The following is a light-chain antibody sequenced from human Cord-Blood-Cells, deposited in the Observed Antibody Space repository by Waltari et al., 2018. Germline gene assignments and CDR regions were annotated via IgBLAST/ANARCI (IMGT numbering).Light chain of an antibody. V-gene: IGLV3-19*01. CDR2: GKN. CDR1: SLRSYY. Sequence: SSELTQDPAVSVALGQTVRIPCQGDSLRSYYASWYQQKPGQAPVLFIYGKNTRPSRIPDRFSGSSSGNTASLTITGAQAEDEADYYCNSRDSSGNHVVFGGGTKLTVL. J-gene: IGLJ2*01. CDR3: NSRDSSGNHVV.